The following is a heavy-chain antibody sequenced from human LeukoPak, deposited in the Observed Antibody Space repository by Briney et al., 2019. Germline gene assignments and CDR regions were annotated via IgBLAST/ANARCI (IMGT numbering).Heavy chain of an antibody. CDR3: ARVPSHYLMDV. Sequence: SETLSLTCTVSGGSISSSSYYRGWIRQPPGKGLEWIGSIYYSGSTYYNPSLKSRLTISVDTSKNQFSLKLSSVTAADTAVYYCARVPSHYLMDVWGKGTRVSVSS. CDR1: GGSISSSSYY. V-gene: IGHV4-39*07. J-gene: IGHJ6*03. CDR2: IYYSGST.